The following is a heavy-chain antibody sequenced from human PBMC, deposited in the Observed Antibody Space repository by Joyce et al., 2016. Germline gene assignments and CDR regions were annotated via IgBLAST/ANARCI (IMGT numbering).Heavy chain of an antibody. V-gene: IGHV1-3*05. Sequence: QVLLVQSGPAQKEPGASMTLSCKTSGYSFTNYALNWVCQAPGQGLEWMGRIHAGSGGTMFSQKFYDRVSITTDTSASTVYREMRGLTSADTATYYCTRSLPHGDGDKRATDIWGQGTLVTVSS. CDR1: GYSFTNYA. J-gene: IGHJ4*02. D-gene: IGHD7-27*01. CDR2: IHAGSGGT. CDR3: TRSLPHGDGDKRATDI.